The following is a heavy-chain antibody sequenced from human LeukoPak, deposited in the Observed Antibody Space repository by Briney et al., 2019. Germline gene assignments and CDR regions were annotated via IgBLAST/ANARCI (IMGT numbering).Heavy chain of an antibody. V-gene: IGHV3-11*01. CDR1: GFTFSDFY. CDR3: ASDIVANSGDF. CDR2: ITSSGRAI. D-gene: IGHD5-12*01. Sequence: GGSLRLSCAASGFTFSDFYMSWIRQAPGRGLEWVSYITSSGRAIYYADSVQGRFTISRDNARNSLHLQMNGLRAEDTAVYYCASDIVANSGDFWGQGTLVTVSS. J-gene: IGHJ4*02.